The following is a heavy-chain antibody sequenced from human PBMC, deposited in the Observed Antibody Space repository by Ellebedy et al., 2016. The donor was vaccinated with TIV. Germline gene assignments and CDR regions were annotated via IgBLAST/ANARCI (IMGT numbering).Heavy chain of an antibody. CDR3: AKVETVIDAFDI. CDR1: GFIFDDYA. Sequence: SLKISCAASGFIFDDYAMHWVRQVPGKGLEWVSSINWNSGVIGYADSVKGRFTISRDNAKNSLYLQMNSLRPEDTALYYCAKVETVIDAFDIWGLGTMVTVSS. CDR2: INWNSGVI. D-gene: IGHD4-17*01. V-gene: IGHV3-9*01. J-gene: IGHJ3*02.